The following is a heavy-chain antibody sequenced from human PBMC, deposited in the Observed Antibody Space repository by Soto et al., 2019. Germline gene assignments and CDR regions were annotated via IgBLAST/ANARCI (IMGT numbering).Heavy chain of an antibody. J-gene: IGHJ4*02. V-gene: IGHV3-23*01. CDR3: AKAAIVVVVAAFPPEY. CDR2: ISGSGGST. Sequence: GGSLRLSCAASGFTFSSYAMSWVRQAPGKGLEWVSAISGSGGSTYYADSVKGRFTISRDNSKNTLYLQMNSLRAEDTAVYYCAKAAIVVVVAAFPPEYWGQGTLVTVSS. D-gene: IGHD2-15*01. CDR1: GFTFSSYA.